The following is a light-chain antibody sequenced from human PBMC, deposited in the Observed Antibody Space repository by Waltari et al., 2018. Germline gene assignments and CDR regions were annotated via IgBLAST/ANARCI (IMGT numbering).Light chain of an antibody. CDR1: QGIRTD. CDR2: GSS. V-gene: IGKV1-6*01. Sequence: AIQMTQSPSFLSASLGDRVTIICWASQGIRTDVGWYQYKSGKAPKLLIYGSSNLQAGVPSRFSGSGSGTDFTLTISSLQPEDFATYYCLQDYLYPLTFGGGTVVEV. CDR3: LQDYLYPLT. J-gene: IGKJ4*01.